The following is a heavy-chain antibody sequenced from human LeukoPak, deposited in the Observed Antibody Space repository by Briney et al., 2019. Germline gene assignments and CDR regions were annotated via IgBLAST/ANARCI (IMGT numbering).Heavy chain of an antibody. D-gene: IGHD3-3*01. V-gene: IGHV1-18*01. J-gene: IGHJ6*02. CDR3: ARVVIFGVGLWPDYYYYGMDV. Sequence: ASVKVSCKASGYTFTSYGISWVRQAPGQGLEWMGWISAYNGNTDYAQKLQGRVTMTTDTSTSTAYMELRSLRSDDTAVYYCARVVIFGVGLWPDYYYYGMDVWGQGTTVTVSS. CDR1: GYTFTSYG. CDR2: ISAYNGNT.